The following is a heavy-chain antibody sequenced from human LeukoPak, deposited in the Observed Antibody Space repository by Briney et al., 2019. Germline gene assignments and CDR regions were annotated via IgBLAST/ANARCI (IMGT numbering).Heavy chain of an antibody. D-gene: IGHD2-2*01. J-gene: IGHJ6*03. CDR2: IRYDGSNK. V-gene: IGHV3-30*02. Sequence: PGGSLRLSCAASGFTFSSYGMHWVRQAPGKGLEWVAFIRYDGSNKYYADSVKGRFTISRDNSKNTLYLQMNSLRAEDTAVYYCAKMAVAVPAAKALYYYYYMDVWGKGTTVTISS. CDR1: GFTFSSYG. CDR3: AKMAVAVPAAKALYYYYYMDV.